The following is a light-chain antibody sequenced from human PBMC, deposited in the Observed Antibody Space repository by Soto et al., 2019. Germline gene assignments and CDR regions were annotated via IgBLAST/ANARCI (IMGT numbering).Light chain of an antibody. J-gene: IGLJ2*01. CDR2: DVN. V-gene: IGLV2-14*03. CDR3: TSWTTSTTMI. Sequence: QSALTQPSSVSGSPGQSITISCTGTSPDIGAYNFVSWYQQHPGKAPKLMLYDVNIRPSGVSNRFSGSKSGNTASLTISGLQAEDEADYYCTSWTTSTTMIFGGGTKVTVL. CDR1: SPDIGAYNF.